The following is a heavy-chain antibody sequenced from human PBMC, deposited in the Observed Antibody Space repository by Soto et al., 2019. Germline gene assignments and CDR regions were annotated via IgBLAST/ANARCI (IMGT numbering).Heavy chain of an antibody. CDR2: IYSGGST. V-gene: IGHV3-53*04. CDR3: ARDNEYAY. D-gene: IGHD1-1*01. Sequence: GGSLILSCAASGLTVSSNYMIWVRPAPGKGLEWVSVIYSGGSTYYADSVKGRFTISRHNSKNTLYLQMNSLRAEDTAVYYCARDNEYAYWGQGTLVTVS. J-gene: IGHJ4*02. CDR1: GLTVSSNY.